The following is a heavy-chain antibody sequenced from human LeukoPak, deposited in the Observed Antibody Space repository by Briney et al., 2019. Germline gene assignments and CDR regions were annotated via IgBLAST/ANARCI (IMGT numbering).Heavy chain of an antibody. CDR2: NSWDGGST. CDR1: GFTFDDYT. J-gene: IGHJ5*02. D-gene: IGHD3-22*01. Sequence: PGGSLRLSCAASGFTFDDYTMHWVRQAPGKGLEWVSLNSWDGGSTYYADSVKGRFTISRDNSKNSLYLQMNSLRTEDTALYYCARGEDSSGYWYNWFDPWGQGTLVTVSS. CDR3: ARGEDSSGYWYNWFDP. V-gene: IGHV3-43*01.